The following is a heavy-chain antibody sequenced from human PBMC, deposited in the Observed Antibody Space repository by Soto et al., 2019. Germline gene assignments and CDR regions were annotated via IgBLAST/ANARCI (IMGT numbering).Heavy chain of an antibody. CDR2: ISYDGSNK. CDR1: GFTFSSYG. D-gene: IGHD3-10*01. Sequence: PGGSLRLSCAASGFTFSSYGMHWVRQAPGKGLEWVAVISYDGSNKYYADSVKGRFTISRDNSKNTLYLQMNSLRAEDTAVYYCAKADSIGVYYYYYGMDVWGQGTTVTVSS. J-gene: IGHJ6*02. CDR3: AKADSIGVYYYYYGMDV. V-gene: IGHV3-30*18.